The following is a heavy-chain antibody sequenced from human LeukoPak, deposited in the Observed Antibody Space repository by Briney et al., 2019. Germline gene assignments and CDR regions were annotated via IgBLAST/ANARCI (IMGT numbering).Heavy chain of an antibody. D-gene: IGHD3-3*01. V-gene: IGHV3-23*01. CDR3: ARLSSDFWSTYFPFDF. CDR2: FGGSGVNA. Sequence: GGSLRLSCAASGFTFSSYAMSWVRQAPGKGLEWVSVFGGSGVNAYYADSVKGRFTISRANSKHTLYLEMKSLRAEDTAVFYCARLSSDFWSTYFPFDFWGQGTLVTVSS. J-gene: IGHJ4*02. CDR1: GFTFSSYA.